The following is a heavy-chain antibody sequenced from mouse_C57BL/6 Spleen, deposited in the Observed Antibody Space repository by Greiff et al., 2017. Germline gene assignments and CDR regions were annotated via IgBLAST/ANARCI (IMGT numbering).Heavy chain of an antibody. CDR1: GFTFSDAW. CDR2: IRNKANNRAT. Sequence: EVQGVESGGGLVQPGGSMKLSCAASGFTFSDAWMDWVRQSPEKGLEWVAEIRNKANNRATYYAESVKGRFTSSRDDSKCSVYLQMNSLRAEDTGIYYCTRQLYYAMDYWGQGTSVTVSS. D-gene: IGHD3-1*01. CDR3: TRQLYYAMDY. V-gene: IGHV6-6*01. J-gene: IGHJ4*01.